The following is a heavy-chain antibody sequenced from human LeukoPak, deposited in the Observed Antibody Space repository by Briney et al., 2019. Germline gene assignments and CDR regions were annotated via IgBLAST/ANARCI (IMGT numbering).Heavy chain of an antibody. Sequence: PGGTLRLSCAASGFTFSSYGMSWVRQAPGKGLEWVSAISGSGGSTYYADSVKGRFAISRDNSKNMLYLQMNSLRAEDTAVYYCAKVGLWFGENYYYMDVWGKGTTVTISS. D-gene: IGHD3-10*01. J-gene: IGHJ6*03. CDR2: ISGSGGST. V-gene: IGHV3-23*01. CDR1: GFTFSSYG. CDR3: AKVGLWFGENYYYMDV.